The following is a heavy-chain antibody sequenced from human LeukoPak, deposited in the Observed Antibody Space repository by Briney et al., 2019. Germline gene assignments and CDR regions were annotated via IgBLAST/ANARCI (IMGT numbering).Heavy chain of an antibody. CDR2: ISSSSSYI. V-gene: IGHV3-21*01. Sequence: GGSLRLSCAASGFTFSSYWMSWVRQAPGKGLEWVSSISSSSSYIYYADSVKGRFTISRDNAKNSLYLQMNSLRAEDTAVYYCARSGPTYGSGSYVHVYWGQGTLVTVSS. CDR1: GFTFSSYW. J-gene: IGHJ4*02. D-gene: IGHD3-10*01. CDR3: ARSGPTYGSGSYVHVY.